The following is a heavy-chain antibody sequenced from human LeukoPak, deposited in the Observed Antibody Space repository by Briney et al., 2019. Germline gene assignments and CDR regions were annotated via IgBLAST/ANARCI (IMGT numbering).Heavy chain of an antibody. J-gene: IGHJ4*02. CDR2: ISGSGGST. CDR1: EFTFSSYA. CDR3: AKAKYDILTGYPWGCFDY. Sequence: GGSLRLSCAASEFTFSSYAMNWVRQAPGKGLEWVSAISGSGGSTYYADSVKGRFAISRDNSKNTLYLQMNSLRAEDTAVYYCAKAKYDILTGYPWGCFDYWGQGTLVTVSS. V-gene: IGHV3-23*01. D-gene: IGHD3-9*01.